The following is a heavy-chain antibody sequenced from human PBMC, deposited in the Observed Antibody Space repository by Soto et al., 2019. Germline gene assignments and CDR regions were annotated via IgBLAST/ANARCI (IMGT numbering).Heavy chain of an antibody. D-gene: IGHD3-16*01. CDR1: GYTFANFL. Sequence: ASVKVSCKASGYTFANFLIHWMRQAPGQGLEWMGWISPNSGGTLYAQKFQGRVTLASDSSISTAYMELSRLGSGDTAVYYCAREPSTGAYVSDYWGQGTQVTVSS. CDR3: AREPSTGAYVSDY. J-gene: IGHJ4*02. CDR2: ISPNSGGT. V-gene: IGHV1-2*02.